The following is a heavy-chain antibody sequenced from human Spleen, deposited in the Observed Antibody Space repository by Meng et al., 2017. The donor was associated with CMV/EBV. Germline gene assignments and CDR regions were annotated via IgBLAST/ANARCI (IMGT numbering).Heavy chain of an antibody. CDR2: IDWDADT. V-gene: IGHV2-70*13. D-gene: IGHD6-13*01. Sequence: QTLSLTCTFSGFSFTTSGECVSWVRQPPGKAPEWLALIDWDADTYYTTSLRTRLTISKDTSKSQVVLTMTNMDPVDTGTYYCARTQQMVRGGYYFDYWGQGTLVTVSS. CDR1: GFSFTTSGEC. CDR3: ARTQQMVRGGYYFDY. J-gene: IGHJ4*02.